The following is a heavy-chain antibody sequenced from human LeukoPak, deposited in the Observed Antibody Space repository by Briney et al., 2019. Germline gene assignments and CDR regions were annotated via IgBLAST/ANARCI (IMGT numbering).Heavy chain of an antibody. D-gene: IGHD1-1*01. J-gene: IGHJ4*02. CDR2: IRQDGSEK. CDR3: ATHASWRGTHDY. V-gene: IGHV3-7*01. CDR1: GFTFSNYW. Sequence: HSGGSLRLSCAASGFTFSNYWMSWVRQAPGKGLEWVANIRQDGSEKYYVDSVKGRFTISRDNAKNSLYLQMNSLRAEDTAVYYCATHASWRGTHDYWGQGTLVTVSS.